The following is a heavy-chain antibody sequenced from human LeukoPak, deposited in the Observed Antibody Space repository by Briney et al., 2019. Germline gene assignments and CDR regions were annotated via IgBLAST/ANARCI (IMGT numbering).Heavy chain of an antibody. CDR2: VYTSGST. J-gene: IGHJ4*02. V-gene: IGHV4-61*09. D-gene: IGHD3-22*01. Sequence: KSSETLSLTCTVSGGSFSSGGYYWTWIRQPAGKGLEWIGHVYTSGSTNYNPSLKSRVTISLGTSKNQFSLKLNSVTAADTAVYYCARVCSSGSYMGFDYWGQGTLVTVSS. CDR3: ARVCSSGSYMGFDY. CDR1: GGSFSSGGYY.